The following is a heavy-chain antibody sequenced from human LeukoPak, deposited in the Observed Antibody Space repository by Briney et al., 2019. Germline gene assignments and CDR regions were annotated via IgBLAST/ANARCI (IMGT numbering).Heavy chain of an antibody. CDR2: INPSGGST. V-gene: IGHV1-46*01. J-gene: IGHJ4*02. D-gene: IGHD3-22*01. CDR3: ARGSSSYDSSY. CDR1: GYTFTSYY. Sequence: ASVKVSCRASGYTFTSYYMHWVRQAPGQGLEWMGIINPSGGSTSYPQKFQGRVTMTRDMSTSTVYMERSSLRSEDTAVYYCARGSSSYDSSYCGQGSLVTVSS.